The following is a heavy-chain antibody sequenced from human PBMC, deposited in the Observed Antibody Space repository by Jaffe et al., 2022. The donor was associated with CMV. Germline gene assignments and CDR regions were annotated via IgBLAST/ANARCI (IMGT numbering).Heavy chain of an antibody. J-gene: IGHJ4*02. CDR2: ISSSSSYI. V-gene: IGHV3-21*01. CDR1: GFTFSSYS. CDR3: ARGDEAYDSSGYRGY. Sequence: EVQLVESGGGLVKPGGSLRLSCAASGFTFSSYSMNWVRQAPGKGLEWVSSISSSSSYIYYADSVKGRFTISRDNAKNSLYLQMNSLRAEDTAVYYCARGDEAYDSSGYRGYWGQGTLVTVSS. D-gene: IGHD3-22*01.